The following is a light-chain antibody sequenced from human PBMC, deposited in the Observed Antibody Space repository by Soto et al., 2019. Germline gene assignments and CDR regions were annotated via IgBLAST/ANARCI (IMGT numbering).Light chain of an antibody. CDR2: DAS. CDR3: QQRCNWPPIT. Sequence: EIVLTQSPATLSLSPGERATLSCRASQRISSYLAWYQQKPGQAPRLLIYDASNRATGIPARFSGRGSGTDLTLTTSSLVPAGCAVYYCQQRCNWPPITFGQGTKLEIK. J-gene: IGKJ5*01. V-gene: IGKV3-11*01. CDR1: QRISSY.